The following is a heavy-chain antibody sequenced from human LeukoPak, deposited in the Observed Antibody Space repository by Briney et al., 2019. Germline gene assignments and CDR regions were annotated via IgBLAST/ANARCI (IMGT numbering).Heavy chain of an antibody. Sequence: GASVKVSCKASGYTFTSYDINWVRQATGQGLEWMGWMNPNSGNTGYAQKFQGRVTMTRNTSISTAYMELSSLRSEDTAVYYCARGLVKKQWLVRRYFDYWGQGTLVTVSS. V-gene: IGHV1-8*01. CDR3: ARGLVKKQWLVRRYFDY. CDR1: GYTFTSYD. CDR2: MNPNSGNT. D-gene: IGHD6-19*01. J-gene: IGHJ4*02.